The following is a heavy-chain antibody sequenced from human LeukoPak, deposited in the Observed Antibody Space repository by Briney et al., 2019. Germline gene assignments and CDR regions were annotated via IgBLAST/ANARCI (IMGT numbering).Heavy chain of an antibody. D-gene: IGHD4-17*01. CDR3: ARSDYGDYPGRPLDY. J-gene: IGHJ4*02. Sequence: GGSLRLSCAASGFTFSSYWMSWVRQAPGKGLEWVANIKQDGSEKYYVDSVKGRFTISRDNAKNSLYLQMNSLRAEDTAVYYCARSDYGDYPGRPLDYWGQGTLVTVSS. V-gene: IGHV3-7*01. CDR1: GFTFSSYW. CDR2: IKQDGSEK.